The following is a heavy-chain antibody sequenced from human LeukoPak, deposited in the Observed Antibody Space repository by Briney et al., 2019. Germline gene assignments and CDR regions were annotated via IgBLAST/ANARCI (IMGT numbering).Heavy chain of an antibody. Sequence: PGGSLRLTCAASGFTFTNYAMTWVRQAPGKGLEWVSAITGSGDSIFYADSVKGRFTISRDNSKNTLYLQMNTLRAEDRAVYYCAKENPVGGTNYFDYWGQGTLVTVAS. CDR1: GFTFTNYA. CDR2: ITGSGDSI. J-gene: IGHJ4*02. D-gene: IGHD1-26*01. CDR3: AKENPVGGTNYFDY. V-gene: IGHV3-23*01.